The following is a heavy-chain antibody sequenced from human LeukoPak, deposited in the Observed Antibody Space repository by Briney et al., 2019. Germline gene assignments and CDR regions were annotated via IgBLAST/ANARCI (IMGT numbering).Heavy chain of an antibody. Sequence: SETLSLTCAVYGGSFSGYYWSWIRQPPGKGLEWIGEINHSGSTNYNPSLKSRVTISVDTSKDQSSLKLSSVTAADTAVYYCARHSGGRYYDYVWGSYPRRYFDYWGQGTLVTVSS. V-gene: IGHV4-34*01. CDR2: INHSGST. J-gene: IGHJ4*02. D-gene: IGHD3-16*02. CDR1: GGSFSGYY. CDR3: ARHSGGRYYDYVWGSYPRRYFDY.